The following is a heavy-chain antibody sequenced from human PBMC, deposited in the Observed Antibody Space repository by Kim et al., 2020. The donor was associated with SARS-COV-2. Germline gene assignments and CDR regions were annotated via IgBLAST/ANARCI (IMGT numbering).Heavy chain of an antibody. D-gene: IGHD1-26*01. J-gene: IGHJ4*02. Sequence: STTYYAYSLKGRFTISRDNAKNTLFLQVNSLRDEDTAVYYCARGSGAPDYWGQGTLVTVSS. V-gene: IGHV3-48*02. CDR3: ARGSGAPDY. CDR2: STT.